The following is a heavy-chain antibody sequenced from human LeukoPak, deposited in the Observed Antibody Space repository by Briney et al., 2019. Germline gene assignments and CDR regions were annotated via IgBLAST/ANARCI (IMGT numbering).Heavy chain of an antibody. Sequence: GGSLRLSWAASGFTFSSYWMHWVRHAPGKGLVWVSRINSDGSSTSYADSVKGRFTISRDNAKNTLYLQMNSLRAEDTAVYYCARAGGLGIQNYYYYMDVWGKGTTVTVSS. CDR1: GFTFSSYW. CDR3: ARAGGLGIQNYYYYMDV. J-gene: IGHJ6*03. V-gene: IGHV3-74*01. CDR2: INSDGSST. D-gene: IGHD7-27*01.